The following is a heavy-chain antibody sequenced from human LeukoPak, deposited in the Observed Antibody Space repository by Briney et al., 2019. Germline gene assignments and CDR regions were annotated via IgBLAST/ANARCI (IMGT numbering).Heavy chain of an antibody. J-gene: IGHJ4*02. D-gene: IGHD1-26*01. Sequence: SETLSLTCTVSGGSISSGGYYWSWIRQPPGKGLEWIGYIYHSGSTNYNPSLKSRVTISVDTSKNQFSLKLSSVTAADTAVYYCARDSGAVEATGVGFDYWGQGTLVTVSS. V-gene: IGHV4-61*08. CDR3: ARDSGAVEATGVGFDY. CDR2: IYHSGST. CDR1: GGSISSGGYY.